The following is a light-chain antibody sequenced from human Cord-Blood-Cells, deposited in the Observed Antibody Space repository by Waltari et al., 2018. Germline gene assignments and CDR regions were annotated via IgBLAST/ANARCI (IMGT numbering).Light chain of an antibody. Sequence: QSVLTQPPSASGTPGQRVTISCSGSSSNIGSNSVSGYQQLPGTAPKLLIYRNNQRPSGVPDRFSGSKSGTSASLAISGLRSEDEADYYCAAWDDSLSGPVFGGGTKLTVL. CDR2: RNN. CDR1: SSNIGSNS. CDR3: AAWDDSLSGPV. J-gene: IGLJ3*02. V-gene: IGLV1-47*01.